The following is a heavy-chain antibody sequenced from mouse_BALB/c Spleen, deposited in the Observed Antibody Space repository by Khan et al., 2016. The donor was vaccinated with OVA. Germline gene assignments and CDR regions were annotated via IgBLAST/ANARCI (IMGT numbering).Heavy chain of an antibody. CDR1: GFTFSTYA. J-gene: IGHJ3*01. CDR2: ISRGGDNI. Sequence: EVELVESGGDLVKPGGSLKLSCSASGFTFSTYAMSWVRQTPEKRLEWVATISRGGDNIYYPASVKGRSTISRDNATNTLYLQMSGLRSEDTAMYYCARHNYGPVAYWGQGTLVTVSA. D-gene: IGHD1-1*01. CDR3: ARHNYGPVAY. V-gene: IGHV5-9*04.